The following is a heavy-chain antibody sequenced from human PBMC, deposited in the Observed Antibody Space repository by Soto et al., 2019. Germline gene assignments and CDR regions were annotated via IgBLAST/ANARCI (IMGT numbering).Heavy chain of an antibody. D-gene: IGHD6-13*01. CDR2: ISYDGSNK. Sequence: QVQLVESGGGVVQPGRSLRLSCAASGFTFSSYAMHWVRQAPGKGLEWVAVISYDGSNKYYADSVKGRFTISRDNSKNTLYLQMNSLRAEDTAVYYCARDSSRFHLNYGMDVW. CDR1: GFTFSSYA. V-gene: IGHV3-30-3*01. CDR3: ARDSSRFHLNYGMDV. J-gene: IGHJ6*01.